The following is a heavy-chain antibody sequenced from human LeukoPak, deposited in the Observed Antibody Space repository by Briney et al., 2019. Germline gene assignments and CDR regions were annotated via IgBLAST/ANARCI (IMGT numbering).Heavy chain of an antibody. CDR1: GFTFSSYW. CDR2: IKQDGSEK. D-gene: IGHD3-3*01. J-gene: IGHJ6*02. V-gene: IGHV3-7*01. CDR3: ARSELRFLEWLPTDGMDV. Sequence: GGSLRLSCAASGFTFSSYWMSWVRQAPGKGLEWVANIKQDGSEKYYVDSVKGRFTISRDNAKNSLYLQKNSLRAEDTAVYYCARSELRFLEWLPTDGMDVWGQGTTVTVSS.